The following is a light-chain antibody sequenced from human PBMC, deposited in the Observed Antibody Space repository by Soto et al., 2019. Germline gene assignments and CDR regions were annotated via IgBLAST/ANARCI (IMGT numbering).Light chain of an antibody. Sequence: DMEMTQSPSSLSAFVGDRVTITCRASQSISNYLNWYQHKPGKVPKLLIYAASSLQSGVPTRFSGSGSGTDFTLTINSLQPEDFVTYYCQQSYGTPLTFGGGTKIEIK. CDR1: QSISNY. CDR3: QQSYGTPLT. J-gene: IGKJ4*01. V-gene: IGKV1-39*01. CDR2: AAS.